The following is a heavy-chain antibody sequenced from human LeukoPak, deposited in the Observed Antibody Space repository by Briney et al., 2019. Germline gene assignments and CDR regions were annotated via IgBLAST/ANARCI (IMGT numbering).Heavy chain of an antibody. D-gene: IGHD2-15*01. Sequence: PGGSLRLPCGTSGFTFNNYAMTWVRQAPGKELEWVSSISGSGSSTSYADSVKGRFTISRDNSKNTLYVQMNSLRADDTAVYYCARRSGGAWTHFDYWGQGTLVTVSS. J-gene: IGHJ4*02. V-gene: IGHV3-23*01. CDR2: ISGSGSST. CDR1: GFTFNNYA. CDR3: ARRSGGAWTHFDY.